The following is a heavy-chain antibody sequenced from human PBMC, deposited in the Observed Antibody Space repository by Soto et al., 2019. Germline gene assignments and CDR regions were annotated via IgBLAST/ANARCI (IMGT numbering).Heavy chain of an antibody. CDR2: IYHSGST. D-gene: IGHD1-7*01. Sequence: PSETLSLTCAVSGGSISSSNWWSWVRQPPGKGLEWIGEIYHSGSTNYNPSLKSRVTISVDKSKNQFSLKLSSVTAADTAVYYCARGGELMPTNWFDPWGQGTLVTVSS. CDR1: GGSISSSNW. V-gene: IGHV4-4*02. CDR3: ARGGELMPTNWFDP. J-gene: IGHJ5*02.